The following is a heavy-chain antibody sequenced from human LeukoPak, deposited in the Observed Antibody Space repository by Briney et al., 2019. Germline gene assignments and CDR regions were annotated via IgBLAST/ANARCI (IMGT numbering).Heavy chain of an antibody. D-gene: IGHD2-21*01. V-gene: IGHV1-18*01. J-gene: IGHJ4*02. CDR1: GYTVTSYG. CDR2: ISAYNGNT. Sequence: ASVKVSCKASGYTVTSYGISWVRQAPGQGLEWMGWISAYNGNTSYAQKLQGRVTMTTDTSTSTAYMELRSLRSDDTAVYYCARSSSVTIPGYYFDYWGQGTLVTVSS. CDR3: ARSSSVTIPGYYFDY.